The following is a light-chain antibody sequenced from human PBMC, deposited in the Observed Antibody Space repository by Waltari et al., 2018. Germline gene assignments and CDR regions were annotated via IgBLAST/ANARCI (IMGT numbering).Light chain of an antibody. CDR1: QSVSSN. Sequence: DIVMTQSPATLSVSPGERATLSCRASQSVSSNLAWYQQKPGQAPRSLIYGASTRATGIPARVSGSGSGTEVTLTISSMQSEDFAVYYCQQYNNWPPLTFGGGTKVEIK. V-gene: IGKV3-15*01. CDR3: QQYNNWPPLT. J-gene: IGKJ4*01. CDR2: GAS.